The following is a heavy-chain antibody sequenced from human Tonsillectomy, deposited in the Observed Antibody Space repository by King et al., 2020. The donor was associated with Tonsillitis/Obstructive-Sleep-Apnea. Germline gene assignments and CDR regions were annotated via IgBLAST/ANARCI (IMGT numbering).Heavy chain of an antibody. V-gene: IGHV3-53*01. Sequence: QLVQSGGGLIQPGGSLRLSCAASGFTVSSNYISWVRQAPGKGLEWVSVIYSGGSTYYADSVKGRFTISRDNSKNTLYLQMNSLRAEDTAVYYCARIGSGWFERYYFDYWGQGTLVTVSS. CDR3: ARIGSGWFERYYFDY. CDR2: IYSGGST. J-gene: IGHJ4*02. CDR1: GFTVSSNY. D-gene: IGHD6-19*01.